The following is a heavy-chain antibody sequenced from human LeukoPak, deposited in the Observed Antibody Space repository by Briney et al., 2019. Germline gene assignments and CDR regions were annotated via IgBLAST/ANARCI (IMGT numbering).Heavy chain of an antibody. V-gene: IGHV1-69*04. CDR2: IIPIFGIA. Sequence: SVKVSCKASGGTFSSYAISWVRQAPGQGLGWMGRIIPIFGIANYAQKFQGRVTITADKSTSTAYMELSSLRSEDTAVYYCAREEDLWAAAGTIDYWGQGTLVTVSS. J-gene: IGHJ4*02. CDR1: GGTFSSYA. CDR3: AREEDLWAAAGTIDY. D-gene: IGHD6-13*01.